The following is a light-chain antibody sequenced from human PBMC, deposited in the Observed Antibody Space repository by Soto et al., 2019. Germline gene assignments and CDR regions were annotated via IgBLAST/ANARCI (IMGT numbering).Light chain of an antibody. J-gene: IGKJ5*01. CDR1: QSISTW. V-gene: IGKV1-5*01. Sequence: DIQMTQSPSTLSAFVGDRVTITCRASQSISTWLAWYQQKPGKAPKLLIYHASSLESGVPSRFSGSGSGTDLTLTISGLQPDDFATYYCQQYNSDSPITFGQGTRLEI. CDR3: QQYNSDSPIT. CDR2: HAS.